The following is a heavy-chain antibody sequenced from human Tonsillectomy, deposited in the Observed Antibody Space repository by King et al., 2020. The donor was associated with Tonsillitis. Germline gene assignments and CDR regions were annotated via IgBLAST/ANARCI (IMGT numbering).Heavy chain of an antibody. D-gene: IGHD3/OR15-3a*01. V-gene: IGHV1-2*02. J-gene: IGHJ4*02. CDR2: LNLNNGDT. CDR3: ARDWLGPSRVLNH. Sequence: VQLVESGAEVKKPGASVKVSCKASGYTFTGYYMHWVRQAPGQGLEWMGWLNLNNGDTNYAQNFQGRVTMTRDTSISTAYMELSRLRSDDTAVYYCARDWLGPSRVLNHWGQGTLVTVSS. CDR1: GYTFTGYY.